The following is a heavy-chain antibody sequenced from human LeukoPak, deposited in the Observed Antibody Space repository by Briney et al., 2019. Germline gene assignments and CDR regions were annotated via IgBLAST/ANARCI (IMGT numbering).Heavy chain of an antibody. CDR3: ARHSQWGVIPWAFDV. Sequence: SETLSLTCAVSGYSIRSDYYWGWIRQPPGKGLEWIGTIFHSESTYHNPSLRSRVTISVDTSKNQFSLKLTSVTAADTAAYHCARHSQWGVIPWAFDVWGQGTMVTVSS. CDR1: GYSIRSDYY. CDR2: IFHSEST. J-gene: IGHJ3*01. V-gene: IGHV4-38-2*01. D-gene: IGHD3-16*02.